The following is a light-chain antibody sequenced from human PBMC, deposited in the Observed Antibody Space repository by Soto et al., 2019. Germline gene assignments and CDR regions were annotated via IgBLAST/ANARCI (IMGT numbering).Light chain of an antibody. V-gene: IGLV4-60*03. CDR2: LEGSGSY. CDR3: ETWDSNTHL. Sequence: QSVLTQSSSASASLGSSVKLTCTLSSGHSSYIIAWHQQQPGNAPRYLMKLEGSGSYNKGSGVPDRFSGSSSGADRYLTISHLQSEDEADYYCETWDSNTHLFGGGTKLTVL. J-gene: IGLJ2*01. CDR1: SGHSSYI.